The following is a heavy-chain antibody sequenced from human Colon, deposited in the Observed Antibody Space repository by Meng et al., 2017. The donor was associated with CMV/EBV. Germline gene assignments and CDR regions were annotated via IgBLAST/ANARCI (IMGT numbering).Heavy chain of an antibody. CDR1: GFTFRTSW. CDR3: AKHLGVVVYYYYGMDV. J-gene: IGHJ6*02. V-gene: IGHV3-74*01. CDR2: INSDGSSI. Sequence: GESLKISCAASGFTFRTSWMHWVRQAPGKGLVWVSRINSDGSSISYADFVKGRFTISRDNSKNTLYLQMNSLRAEDTAVYYCAKHLGVVVYYYYGMDVWGQGTTVTVSS. D-gene: IGHD3-22*01.